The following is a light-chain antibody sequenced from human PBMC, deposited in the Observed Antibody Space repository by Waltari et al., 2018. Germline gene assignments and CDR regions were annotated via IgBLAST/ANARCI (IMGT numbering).Light chain of an antibody. V-gene: IGKV1-5*01. CDR3: QHHNSYPWT. Sequence: DIQMTQSPSTLSASVGDRVTITCRASQSISSWLAWYQQEPGKAPKLLIYDASTLESGVPSRFSGSGSGTEFTLTISSLQPDDFATYYCQHHNSYPWTFGQGTKVEIK. CDR2: DAS. CDR1: QSISSW. J-gene: IGKJ1*01.